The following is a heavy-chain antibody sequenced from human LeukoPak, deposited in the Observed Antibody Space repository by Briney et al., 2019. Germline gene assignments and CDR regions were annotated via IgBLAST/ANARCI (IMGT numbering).Heavy chain of an antibody. V-gene: IGHV4-38-2*02. CDR3: ASSGSYFQADY. CDR1: GYSISSGYY. J-gene: IGHJ4*02. D-gene: IGHD3-10*01. CDR2: IYHSGGT. Sequence: SETLSLTCTVSGYSISSGYYWGWIRQPPGKGLEWIGSIYHSGGTYYNPSLKSRVTISVDTSKNQFSLKLSPVTAADTAVYYCASSGSYFQADYWGQGTLVTVSS.